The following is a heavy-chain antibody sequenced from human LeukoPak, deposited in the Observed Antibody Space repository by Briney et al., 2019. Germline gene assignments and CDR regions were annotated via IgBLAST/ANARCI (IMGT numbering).Heavy chain of an antibody. J-gene: IGHJ4*02. CDR1: GYTFTSYG. D-gene: IGHD5-18*01. Sequence: VKVSCKASGYTFTSYGISWVRQAPGQGLEWMGRIIPILGIANYAQKFQGRVTITADKSTSTAYMELSSLRSEDTAVYYCARVDTAMVIDYWGQGTLVTVSS. CDR3: ARVDTAMVIDY. V-gene: IGHV1-69*04. CDR2: IIPILGIA.